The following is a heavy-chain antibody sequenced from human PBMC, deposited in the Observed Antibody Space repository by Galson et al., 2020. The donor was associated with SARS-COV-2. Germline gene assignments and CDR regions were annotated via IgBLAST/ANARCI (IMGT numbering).Heavy chain of an antibody. V-gene: IGHV4-61*02. CDR3: ARGGNNGFWSGYRFED. D-gene: IGHD3-3*01. CDR2: IYSSGST. J-gene: IGHJ4*02. Sequence: SETLSLTCNVSGGSISSGNYYWNWIRQPAGMGLEWIARIYSSGSTTDNPSLSSRVTISMDVFKNQFSLKLRSVTAADSAVYYCARGGNNGFWSGYRFEDWGQGTLVTVSS. CDR1: GGSISSGNYY.